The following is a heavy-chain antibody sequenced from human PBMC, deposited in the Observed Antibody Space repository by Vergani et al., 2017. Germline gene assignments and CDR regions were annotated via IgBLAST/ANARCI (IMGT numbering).Heavy chain of an antibody. D-gene: IGHD1-26*01. J-gene: IGHJ4*02. CDR3: AKEEVGATRFDY. CDR1: GFTFSNYA. V-gene: IGHV3-23*01. CDR2: IGSGGST. Sequence: EVQLLESGGGLVQPGGSLRLSCAASGFTFSNYAMSWVRQAPRKGLEWVSAIGSGGSTYYADSVKGRFTISRDNSKNTLYLQMNSLRPEDTAVYYCAKEEVGATRFDYWGQGTLVTVSS.